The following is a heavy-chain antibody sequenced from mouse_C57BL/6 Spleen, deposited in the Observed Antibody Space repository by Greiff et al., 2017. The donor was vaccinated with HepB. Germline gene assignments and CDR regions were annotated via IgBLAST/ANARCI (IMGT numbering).Heavy chain of an antibody. D-gene: IGHD1-1*01. CDR2: INPNNGGT. CDR3: ARDTTVVHFDD. Sequence: EVQLQQSGPELVKPGASVKISCKASGYTFTDYYMNWVRQTHGKSLEWIGDINPNNGGTSYNQKFKGKATLTVDKSTSTAYMELRSLTSEGSAVYYCARDTTVVHFDDWGKGATLTVAS. CDR1: GYTFTDYY. V-gene: IGHV1-26*01. J-gene: IGHJ2*01.